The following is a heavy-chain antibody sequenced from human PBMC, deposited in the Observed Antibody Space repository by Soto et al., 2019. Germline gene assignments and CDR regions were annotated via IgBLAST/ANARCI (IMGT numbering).Heavy chain of an antibody. V-gene: IGHV3-64*01. CDR2: ISSNGGST. CDR1: GFTFSSYA. D-gene: IGHD3-16*02. Sequence: GGSLRLSCAASGFTFSSYAMHWVRQAPGKGLEYVSAISSNGGSTYYANSVKGRFTISRDNSKNTLYLQMGSLRAEDMAVYYCARDPGEWRLSVSYFDYWGQGTLVTVSS. CDR3: ARDPGEWRLSVSYFDY. J-gene: IGHJ4*02.